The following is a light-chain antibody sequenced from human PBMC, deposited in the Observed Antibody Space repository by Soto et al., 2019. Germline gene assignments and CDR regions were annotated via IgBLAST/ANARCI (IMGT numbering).Light chain of an antibody. CDR1: QSVGSSY. V-gene: IGKV3-20*01. CDR3: QQYDSPIWT. CDR2: STS. J-gene: IGKJ1*01. Sequence: ENVLTQSPGTLSLSPGERATLSCRASQSVGSSYLAWYQQKPGQAPRLLIYSTSSRATDIPDSFSGSGSGPDFTLTISSLEPEDFAVYYCQQYDSPIWTFGQGTKVEIK.